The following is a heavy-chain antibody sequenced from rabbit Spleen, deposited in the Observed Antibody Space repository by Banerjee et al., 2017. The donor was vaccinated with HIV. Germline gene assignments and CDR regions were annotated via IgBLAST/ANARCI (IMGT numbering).Heavy chain of an antibody. Sequence: QEQLVESGGGPVQPGGSLKLSCKASGFDFSNYGVTWVRQAPGKGLEWIGYIEPIFGNTYYANWVNGRFTISSHNAQNTLYLQLSSLTAADTATYFCARYYIFYGMDLWGPGTLVTVS. D-gene: IGHD4-1*01. CDR1: GFDFSNYG. CDR2: IEPIFGNT. V-gene: IGHV1S47*01. CDR3: ARYYIFYGMDL. J-gene: IGHJ6*01.